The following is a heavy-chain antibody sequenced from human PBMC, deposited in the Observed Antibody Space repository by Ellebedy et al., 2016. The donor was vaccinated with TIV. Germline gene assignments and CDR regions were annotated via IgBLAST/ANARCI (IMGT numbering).Heavy chain of an antibody. CDR1: GFTFSRYS. J-gene: IGHJ4*02. V-gene: IGHV3-48*02. D-gene: IGHD6-6*01. CDR3: TRGFEFSSEQ. CDR2: ITSSSSPI. Sequence: PGGSLRLSCAASGFTFSRYSMNRVRQAPGKGLEWVSYITSSSSPIYYADSVKGRFTISRDNAKNSVYLQMNSLRDEDTAIYYCTRGFEFSSEQWGQGTLVTVSS.